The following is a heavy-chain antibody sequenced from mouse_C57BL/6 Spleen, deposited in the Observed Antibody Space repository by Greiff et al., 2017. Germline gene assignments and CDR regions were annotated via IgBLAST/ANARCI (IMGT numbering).Heavy chain of an antibody. CDR1: GYSFTSYY. V-gene: IGHV1-66*01. Sequence: QVQLQQSGPELVKPGASVKISCKASGYSFTSYYIHWVKQRPGQGLEWIGWIYPGSGNTKYNEKFKGKATLTADTSSSTAYMQLSSLTSEDSAVYYCARGVKVGAMDYWGQGTSVTVSS. D-gene: IGHD2-2*01. J-gene: IGHJ4*01. CDR3: ARGVKVGAMDY. CDR2: IYPGSGNT.